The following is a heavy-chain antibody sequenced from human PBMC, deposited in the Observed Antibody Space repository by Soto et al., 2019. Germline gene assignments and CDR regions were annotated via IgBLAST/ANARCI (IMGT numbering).Heavy chain of an antibody. J-gene: IGHJ3*02. CDR3: AHIMITWGGVSALDAFDM. V-gene: IGHV2-5*02. D-gene: IGHD3-16*01. CDR1: GFSLSTSRVG. CDR2: IYWDDDR. Sequence: SGPTLVNPTQTLTLTCSFSGFSLSTSRVGVAWIRQPPGKALEWLAIIYWDDDRRYNPSLKTRLAITKDTSKNQVVLTMTNLDPGDTATYYCAHIMITWGGVSALDAFDMWGQVTMVTVSS.